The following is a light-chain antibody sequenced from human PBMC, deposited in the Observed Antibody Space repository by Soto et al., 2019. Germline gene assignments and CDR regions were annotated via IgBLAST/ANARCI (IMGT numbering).Light chain of an antibody. CDR3: QQHDSSPWM. Sequence: EIVLTQSPGTLPLSPGERATLSFRASQSVSNTYVAWYQHIPGQTPRLLIYGASNRATGIPDRFSGSGSGTDFTLTISRLEPEDFAVYYCQQHDSSPWMFGQGTKVDIK. CDR2: GAS. V-gene: IGKV3-20*01. CDR1: QSVSNTY. J-gene: IGKJ1*01.